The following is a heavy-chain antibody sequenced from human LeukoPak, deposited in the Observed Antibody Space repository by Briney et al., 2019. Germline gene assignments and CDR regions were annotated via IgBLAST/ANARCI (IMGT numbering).Heavy chain of an antibody. V-gene: IGHV3-7*03. CDR2: IKPDGSAG. D-gene: IGHD3-10*01. J-gene: IGHJ4*02. Sequence: PGGSLRLSCATSGFTFSSNWMSWVRHVPGRGLDWVANIKPDGSAGYYAASVKGRFTVSRDNAKNSLYLQMNSLRAEDTAVYYCAKGDYGSGTYRPVDSWGQGTLVTVSS. CDR1: GFTFSSNW. CDR3: AKGDYGSGTYRPVDS.